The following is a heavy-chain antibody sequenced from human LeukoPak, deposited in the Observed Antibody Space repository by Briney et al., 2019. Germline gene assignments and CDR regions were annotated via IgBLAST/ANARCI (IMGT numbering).Heavy chain of an antibody. Sequence: SQTLSLTCAISGDSVSSNSAAWNWIRQSPSGGLEWLGRTYYRSKWYNDYAVSVKSRITINPDTSENQFSLQLNSVTPEDTAVYYCARAGIAVAGRVGFDYWGQGTLVTVSS. CDR3: ARAGIAVAGRVGFDY. D-gene: IGHD6-19*01. CDR1: GDSVSSNSAA. CDR2: TYYRSKWYN. J-gene: IGHJ4*02. V-gene: IGHV6-1*01.